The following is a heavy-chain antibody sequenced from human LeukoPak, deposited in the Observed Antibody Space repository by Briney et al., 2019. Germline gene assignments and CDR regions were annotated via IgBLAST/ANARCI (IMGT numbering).Heavy chain of an antibody. CDR2: IYYSGRT. D-gene: IGHD5-18*01. CDR3: ARQDYNYGHRAFDS. V-gene: IGHV4-39*01. J-gene: IGHJ4*02. CDR1: GGSISSSSYY. Sequence: SETLSLTCTVSGGSISSSSYYWGWIRQPPGKGLEWIGSIYYSGRTDYNPSLKSRVTISIDTSKNQFSLNLSSVTAADTAVYYCARQDYNYGHRAFDSWGQGTLVTVSS.